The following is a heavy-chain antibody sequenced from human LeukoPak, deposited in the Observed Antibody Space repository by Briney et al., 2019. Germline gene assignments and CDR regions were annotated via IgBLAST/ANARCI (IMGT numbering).Heavy chain of an antibody. CDR2: INTPGGST. CDR3: ARDKSSGYYYFDY. Sequence: GGSLRLSCAASGFTVNHAWMSWVRQAPGKGLEWVSAINTPGGSTYYADSVKGRFTISRDNSKNTLYLQMNSLRAEDTALYYCARDKSSGYYYFDYWGQGTLVTVSS. J-gene: IGHJ4*02. V-gene: IGHV3-23*01. CDR1: GFTVNHAW. D-gene: IGHD3-22*01.